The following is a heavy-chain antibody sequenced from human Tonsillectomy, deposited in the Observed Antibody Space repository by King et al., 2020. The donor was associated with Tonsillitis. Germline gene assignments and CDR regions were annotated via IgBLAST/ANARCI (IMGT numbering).Heavy chain of an antibody. D-gene: IGHD6-19*01. Sequence: VQLQESGPGLVKPSETLSLTCTVSGGSISSYYWTWIRQAPGKRLEWIGYIDNTGSTSYNPSLKGRVPMSIDTSSQQFSLNLTSVTAADTAVYYCARRGQYSIGRNPPGYFDYWGQGTLVSVSS. CDR2: IDNTGST. V-gene: IGHV4-59*12. CDR1: GGSISSYY. J-gene: IGHJ4*02. CDR3: ARRGQYSIGRNPPGYFDY.